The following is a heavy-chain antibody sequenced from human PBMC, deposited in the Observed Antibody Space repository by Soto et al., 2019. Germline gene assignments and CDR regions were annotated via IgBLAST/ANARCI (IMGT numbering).Heavy chain of an antibody. V-gene: IGHV3-11*05. CDR3: ARARSLVVSANPFDY. Sequence: SGGSLRLSCAASGFTFSDYYMSWIRQAPGKGLEWLSYISSTSSYTKYADSVKGRFTISRDNAKNSLYLQMNSLRAEDTAVYYCARARSLVVSANPFDYWGQGALVTVSS. CDR1: GFTFSDYY. J-gene: IGHJ4*02. D-gene: IGHD2-15*01. CDR2: ISSTSSYT.